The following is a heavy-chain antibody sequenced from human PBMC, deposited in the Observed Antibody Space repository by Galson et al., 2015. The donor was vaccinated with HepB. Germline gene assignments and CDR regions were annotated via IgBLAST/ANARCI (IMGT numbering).Heavy chain of an antibody. D-gene: IGHD2-15*01. CDR1: GGSIRSGSYY. V-gene: IGHV4-39*07. CDR2: LYYTGST. J-gene: IGHJ3*02. CDR3: AREGDIGVVRGSRPNDAFEI. Sequence: ETLSLTCTVSGGSIRSGSYYWGWVRQPPGKGLEWYGSLYYTGSTYYNPSLKSRLTISVDTSKNQFSLKLSSVTAADTAVYYCAREGDIGVVRGSRPNDAFEIWGQGTRVTVSS.